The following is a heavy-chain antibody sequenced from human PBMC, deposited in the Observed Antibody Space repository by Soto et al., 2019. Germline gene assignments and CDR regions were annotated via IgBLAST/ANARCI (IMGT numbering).Heavy chain of an antibody. CDR2: ISWNSGVT. Sequence: EVQLVESGGGLVHPGRSLRLSCAASGFTFGDYAIHWVRQAPGKGLEWVSGISWNSGVTVYADSVRGRFPVFRDNARNAVYLQMNSLRREDTGLYDCGKGSNYYGMDVWGQGTTVTVSS. V-gene: IGHV3-9*01. CDR3: GKGSNYYGMDV. J-gene: IGHJ6*02. CDR1: GFTFGDYA.